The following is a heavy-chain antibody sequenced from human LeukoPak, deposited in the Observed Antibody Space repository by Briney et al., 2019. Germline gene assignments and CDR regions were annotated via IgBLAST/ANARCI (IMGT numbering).Heavy chain of an antibody. D-gene: IGHD3-10*01. V-gene: IGHV1-69*01. CDR3: ARVTMVRGAKGYYYGMDV. CDR1: GATCSSYA. CDR2: IIPIFGTA. J-gene: IGHJ6*04. Sequence: SVKVSCKASGATCSSYAISWVRQAPGQGLEWMGGIIPIFGTANYAQKFQGRGTITADESTSTAYMELSSLRSEDTAVYYCARVTMVRGAKGYYYGMDVWGKGTTVTVSS.